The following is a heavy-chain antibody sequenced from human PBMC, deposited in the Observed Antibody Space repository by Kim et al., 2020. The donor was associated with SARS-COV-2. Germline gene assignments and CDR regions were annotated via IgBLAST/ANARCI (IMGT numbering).Heavy chain of an antibody. CDR2: IIPIFGTA. CDR1: GGTFSSYA. J-gene: IGHJ6*02. CDR3: AKAWGLRFLESHRYYYGMDV. Sequence: SVKVSCKASGGTFSSYAISWVRQAPGQGLEWMGGIIPIFGTANYAQKFQGRVTITADESTSTAYMELSSLRSEDTAVYYCAKAWGLRFLESHRYYYGMDVWGQGTTVTVSS. V-gene: IGHV1-69*13. D-gene: IGHD3-3*01.